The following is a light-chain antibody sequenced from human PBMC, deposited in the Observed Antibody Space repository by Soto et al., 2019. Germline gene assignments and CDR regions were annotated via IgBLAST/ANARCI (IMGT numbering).Light chain of an antibody. Sequence: QSVLTQPPSVSAAPGQTVTVSCSGNKSNVGRNYVSWYQQFPGTAPRLLIYDTNNRPSGIPGRFSGSKSGTSATLGITGLQTGDEAIYYCGTWDSRLSCVLFGGGTKLTVL. V-gene: IGLV1-51*01. CDR3: GTWDSRLSCVL. J-gene: IGLJ2*01. CDR1: KSNVGRNY. CDR2: DTN.